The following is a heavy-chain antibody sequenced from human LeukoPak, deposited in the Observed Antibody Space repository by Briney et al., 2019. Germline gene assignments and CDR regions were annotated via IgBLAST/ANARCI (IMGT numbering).Heavy chain of an antibody. CDR3: AKGVAVASPYYFDY. D-gene: IGHD6-19*01. Sequence: PGGSLRLSCAASGFTFSSYAMSWVRQAPGKGLEWVSPISGSGSSTYYADSVRGLITISRYKYKNTLSLQMNSLTAEDTAVYYCAKGVAVASPYYFDYWGQGTLVTVSS. CDR1: GFTFSSYA. CDR2: ISGSGSST. V-gene: IGHV3-23*01. J-gene: IGHJ4*02.